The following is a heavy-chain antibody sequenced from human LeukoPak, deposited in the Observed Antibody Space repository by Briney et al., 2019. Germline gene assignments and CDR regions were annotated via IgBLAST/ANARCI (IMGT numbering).Heavy chain of an antibody. CDR3: ARDDTVTTRVGFID. CDR1: GFTLSRYW. CDR2: IKQDESEQ. V-gene: IGHV3-7*01. Sequence: GGSLRLSCAASGFTLSRYWMSWLRQAPGKGLEGVANIKQDESEQYYVDSVKGRFTISRDNTKNSLYLQMSSLRAEDTAVYYCARDDTVTTRVGFIDWGQGTLVTVSS. D-gene: IGHD4-17*01. J-gene: IGHJ4*02.